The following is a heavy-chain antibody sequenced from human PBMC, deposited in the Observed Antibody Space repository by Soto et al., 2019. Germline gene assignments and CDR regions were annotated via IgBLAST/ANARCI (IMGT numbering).Heavy chain of an antibody. CDR3: ARDREALYSYYGMDV. Sequence: GGSLRLSCSASGFTFSDYYMNWIRQAPGKGLEWVSYISSSSSYTNYADSVKGRFTISRDNAKRSLYLQMNSLRADDTAVYYCARDREALYSYYGMDVWGQGTAVTV. CDR2: ISSSSSYT. CDR1: GFTFSDYY. J-gene: IGHJ6*02. V-gene: IGHV3-11*06.